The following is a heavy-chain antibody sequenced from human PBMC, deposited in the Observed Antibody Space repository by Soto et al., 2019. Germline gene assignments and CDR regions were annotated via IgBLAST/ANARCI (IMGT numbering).Heavy chain of an antibody. CDR2: IVVGSGNT. CDR1: GFGFTNSA. V-gene: IGHV1-58*01. D-gene: IGHD2-15*01. Sequence: AASVKVSFKASGFGFTNSAVQWVRQARGQRLEWIGWIVVGSGNTNYAQKFQERVTITRDMSTSTAYMELSSLRSEDTAVYYCAAGKDIPGADDAFDIWGQRPMVTVPS. CDR3: AAGKDIPGADDAFDI. J-gene: IGHJ3*02.